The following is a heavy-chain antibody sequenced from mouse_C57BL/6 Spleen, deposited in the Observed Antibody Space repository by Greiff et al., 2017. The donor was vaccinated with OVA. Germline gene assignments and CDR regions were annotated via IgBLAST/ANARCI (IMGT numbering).Heavy chain of an antibody. CDR2: IYPGDGDT. CDR1: GYAFSSYW. V-gene: IGHV1-80*01. D-gene: IGHD2-3*01. Sequence: VKLMESGAELVKPGASVKISCKASGYAFSSYWMNWVKQRPGKGLEWIGQIYPGDGDTNYNGKFKGKATLTADKSSSTAYMQLSSLTSEDSAVYFCAREGDGYYYAMDYWGQGTSVTVSS. CDR3: AREGDGYYYAMDY. J-gene: IGHJ4*01.